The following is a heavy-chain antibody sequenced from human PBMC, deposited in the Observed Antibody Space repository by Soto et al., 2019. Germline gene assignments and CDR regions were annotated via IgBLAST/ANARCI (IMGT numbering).Heavy chain of an antibody. Sequence: QVQLVQSGGEVKKAGASVKVSCKASGYTDTTYGFNWVRQAPGQGLEGMGWISPNNGKTKIAQKVQGRVTLTTDTSTSTAYMELRSLRSDDTAVYYCARRYGDPSSAAGFDCWGQGTLVTVSS. D-gene: IGHD4-17*01. CDR3: ARRYGDPSSAAGFDC. CDR2: ISPNNGKT. J-gene: IGHJ4*02. V-gene: IGHV1-18*01. CDR1: GYTDTTYG.